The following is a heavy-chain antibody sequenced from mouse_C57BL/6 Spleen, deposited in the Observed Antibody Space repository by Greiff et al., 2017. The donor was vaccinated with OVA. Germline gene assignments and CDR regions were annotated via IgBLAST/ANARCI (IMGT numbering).Heavy chain of an antibody. Sequence: EVQLKESGAELVRPGASVKLSCTASGFNIKDDYMHWVKQRPEQGLEWIGWIDPENGDTEYASKFQGKATITADTSSNTAYLQLSSLTSEDTAVYYCTTEYSNYVAYWGQGTLVTVSA. CDR2: IDPENGDT. J-gene: IGHJ3*01. D-gene: IGHD2-5*01. V-gene: IGHV14-4*01. CDR1: GFNIKDDY. CDR3: TTEYSNYVAY.